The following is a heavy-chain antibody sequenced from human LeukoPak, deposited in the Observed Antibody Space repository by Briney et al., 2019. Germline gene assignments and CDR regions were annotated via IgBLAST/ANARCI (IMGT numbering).Heavy chain of an antibody. J-gene: IGHJ4*02. V-gene: IGHV3-21*01. Sequence: GGSLRLSCAASGFTFSSYSMNCVRQAPGKGLEWVSSISSSSYIYYADSVKGRFTISRDNAKNSLYLQMNSLRAEDTAVYYCARDLGLGRGWYGGDYWGQGTLVTVSS. CDR1: GFTFSSYS. CDR3: ARDLGLGRGWYGGDY. CDR2: ISSSSYI. D-gene: IGHD6-19*01.